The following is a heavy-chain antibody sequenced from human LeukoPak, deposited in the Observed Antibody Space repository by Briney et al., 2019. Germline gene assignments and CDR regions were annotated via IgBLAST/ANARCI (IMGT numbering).Heavy chain of an antibody. CDR3: ARVKALGIVGSTTVLDP. Sequence: ASVKVSCKASGYSFTNYYIHWVRQAPGQGLEWMGWINPNSHGINYAQKFQGRVTVTRDTSISTAYMNLSRLRSDDTAVYYCARVKALGIVGSTTVLDPWGQGTLVTVSS. D-gene: IGHD1-26*01. V-gene: IGHV1-2*02. J-gene: IGHJ5*02. CDR1: GYSFTNYY. CDR2: INPNSHGI.